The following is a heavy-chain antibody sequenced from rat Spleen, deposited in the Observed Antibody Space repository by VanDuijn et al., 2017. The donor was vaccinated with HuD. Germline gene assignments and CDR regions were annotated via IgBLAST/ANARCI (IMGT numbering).Heavy chain of an antibody. CDR3: TRDGPPYFDY. V-gene: IGHV2-45*01. J-gene: IGHJ2*01. Sequence: QVQLMESGPGLVQPSETLSLTCTVSGFSLTSYHVHWVRQPPGKGLEWRGTMWSGGSTDYNSALKSRLSISRDTSKSQVFLKMNSLQTDDTGTYYCTRDGPPYFDYWGQGVMVTVSS. CDR2: MWSGGST. CDR1: GFSLTSYH. D-gene: IGHD3-1*01.